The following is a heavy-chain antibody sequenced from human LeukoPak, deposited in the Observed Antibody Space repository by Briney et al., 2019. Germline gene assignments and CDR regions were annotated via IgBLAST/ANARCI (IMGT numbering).Heavy chain of an antibody. CDR1: GGSVSGYY. D-gene: IGHD3-16*01. J-gene: IGHJ4*02. CDR3: ARDLRYDYVWGSANFSKYYFDY. CDR2: INHSGST. Sequence: SETLSLTCAVYGGSVSGYYWSWIRQPPGKGLEWIGEINHSGSTNYNPSLKSRVTISVDTSKNQFSLKLSSVTAADTAVYYCARDLRYDYVWGSANFSKYYFDYWGQGTLVTVSS. V-gene: IGHV4-34*01.